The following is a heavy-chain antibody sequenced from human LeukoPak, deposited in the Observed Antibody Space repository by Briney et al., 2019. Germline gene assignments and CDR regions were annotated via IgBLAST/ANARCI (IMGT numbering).Heavy chain of an antibody. CDR2: IYYSGST. D-gene: IGHD6-13*01. CDR1: GGSVSSGSYY. J-gene: IGHJ4*02. CDR3: ARSWTRKTLDY. V-gene: IGHV4-61*01. Sequence: SETLSLTCTVSGGSVSSGSYYWSWIRQPPGKGLEWIGYIYYSGSTNYNPSLKSRVTISVDTSKNQFSLKLSSVTAADTAVYYCARSWTRKTLDYWGQGTLVTVSS.